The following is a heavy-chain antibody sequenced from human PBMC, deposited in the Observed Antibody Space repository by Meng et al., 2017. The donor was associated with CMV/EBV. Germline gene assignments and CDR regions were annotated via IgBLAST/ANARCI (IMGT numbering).Heavy chain of an antibody. CDR1: GFTFSSYW. V-gene: IGHV3-7*03. Sequence: GESLKISCAASGFTFSSYWMSWVRQAPGKGLEWVANIKQDGSEKYYVDSVKGRFTISRDNAKNSLYLQMNSLRAEDTAVYYCAKTSVDYFDYWGQGTLVTVSS. CDR2: IKQDGSEK. D-gene: IGHD5/OR15-5a*01. CDR3: AKTSVDYFDY. J-gene: IGHJ4*02.